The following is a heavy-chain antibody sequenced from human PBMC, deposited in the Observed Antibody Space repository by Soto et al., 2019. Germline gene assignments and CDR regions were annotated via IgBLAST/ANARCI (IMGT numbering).Heavy chain of an antibody. CDR2: RYYSEST. CDR1: GGSITTGGYY. CDR3: ARTQCSGGSCYSWSLDY. Sequence: SETLALTCTVSGGSITTGGYYLSLIRQLPGKGLEWIGHRYYSESTYYNPSLKSRVSISLDTSNNQFSLKLSFVTAADTSMYYCARTQCSGGSCYSWSLDYWGQGTLVTVSS. D-gene: IGHD2-15*01. J-gene: IGHJ4*02. V-gene: IGHV4-31*03.